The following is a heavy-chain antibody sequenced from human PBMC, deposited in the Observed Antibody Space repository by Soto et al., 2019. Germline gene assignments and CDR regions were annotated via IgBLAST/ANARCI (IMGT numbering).Heavy chain of an antibody. CDR1: GASIRSYY. J-gene: IGHJ4*02. CDR3: ARDRDFRFDY. Sequence: PSETLSLTCTVSGASIRSYYWSWIRQPPGKGLEWIGHIYNGGRPNCSPSLQSRVTISVDTSKNQFSLRLSSVTTADTAVYYCARDRDFRFDYWGQGTQVTV. CDR2: IYNGGRP. V-gene: IGHV4-59*01.